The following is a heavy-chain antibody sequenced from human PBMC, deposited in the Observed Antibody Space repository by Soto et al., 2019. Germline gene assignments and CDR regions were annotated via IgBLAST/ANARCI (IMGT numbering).Heavy chain of an antibody. CDR1: GGSISSYY. CDR3: ARQSGSGSYYIYYYYGMDV. Sequence: SETLSLTCAVSGGSISSYYWAWIRQPPGKGLEWVGNIYFGGTTSYNPSLKSRVTISVDTSKNQFSLKLSSVTAADTAVYYCARQSGSGSYYIYYYYGMDVWGQGTTVTVSS. D-gene: IGHD3-10*01. V-gene: IGHV4-59*08. J-gene: IGHJ6*02. CDR2: IYFGGTT.